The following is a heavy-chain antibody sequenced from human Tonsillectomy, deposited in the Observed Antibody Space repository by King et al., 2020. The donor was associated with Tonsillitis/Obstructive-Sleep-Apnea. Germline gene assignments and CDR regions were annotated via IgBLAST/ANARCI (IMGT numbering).Heavy chain of an antibody. CDR1: GFSISGSN. D-gene: IGHD2-2*01. V-gene: IGHV3-73*02. CDR2: IRRKANNYAT. J-gene: IGHJ4*02. Sequence: VQLVESGGGLVQPGGSLKLSCAASGFSISGSNIHWVRQATGKGLEWVGRIRRKANNYATAYGASVNGRFTISSDDSKNMACLQMDSLKTEDTAVYYCAGQWACSTGTCYRLDYWGPGTGVTVSS. CDR3: AGQWACSTGTCYRLDY.